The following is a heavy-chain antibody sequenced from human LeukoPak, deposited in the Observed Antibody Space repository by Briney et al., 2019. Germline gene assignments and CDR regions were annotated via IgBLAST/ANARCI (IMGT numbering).Heavy chain of an antibody. CDR3: ASTAPGIAYYYYYMDV. Sequence: GGSLRLSCAASGCTFSSYAMHWVRQAPGKGLEWVAVISYDGSNKYYADSVKGRFTISRDNSKNTLYLQMNRLRAADTAVYYCASTAPGIAYYYYYMDVWGKGPTVTVSS. CDR2: ISYDGSNK. CDR1: GCTFSSYA. J-gene: IGHJ6*03. D-gene: IGHD6-13*01. V-gene: IGHV3-30-3*01.